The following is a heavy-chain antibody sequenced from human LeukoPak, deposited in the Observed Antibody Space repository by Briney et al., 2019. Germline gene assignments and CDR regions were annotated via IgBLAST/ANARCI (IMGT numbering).Heavy chain of an antibody. Sequence: GGSLRLSCAASGFSFSNYAMSWVRQAPARGPEWVSSIRGGGGTFYADSVKGRFTLSRDDSRNTVYLQLSNLRVEVTARYYCAKANWVSNADAVWWGQGTQVTVSS. CDR3: AKANWVSNADAVW. D-gene: IGHD1-1*01. CDR1: GFSFSNYA. CDR2: IRGGGGT. V-gene: IGHV3-23*01. J-gene: IGHJ4*02.